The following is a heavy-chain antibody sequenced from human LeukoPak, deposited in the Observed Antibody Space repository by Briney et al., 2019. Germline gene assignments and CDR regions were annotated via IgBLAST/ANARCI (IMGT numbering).Heavy chain of an antibody. CDR1: GFTFSSYE. V-gene: IGHV3-48*03. Sequence: QPGGSLRLSCAASGFTFSSYEMNWDRQAPAKGLEWVSYISSSGSTIYYADSVKGRFTISRDNAKNSLYLQMNSLRAEDTAVYYCARAPYGSGQEDYWGQGTLVTVSS. CDR2: ISSSGSTI. D-gene: IGHD3-10*01. CDR3: ARAPYGSGQEDY. J-gene: IGHJ4*02.